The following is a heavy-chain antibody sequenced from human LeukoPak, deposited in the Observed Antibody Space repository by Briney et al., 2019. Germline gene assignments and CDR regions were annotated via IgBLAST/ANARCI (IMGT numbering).Heavy chain of an antibody. CDR1: GGSISSSSYY. D-gene: IGHD3-10*01. Sequence: SETLSLTCTVSGGSISSSSYYWGWIRQPPGKGLEWIGSIYYSGSTYYNPSLKSRVTISVDTSKNQFSLKLSSVTAADTAVYYCARLRRDYYGSGSYSSWFDPWGQGTLVTVSS. J-gene: IGHJ5*02. V-gene: IGHV4-39*01. CDR3: ARLRRDYYGSGSYSSWFDP. CDR2: IYYSGST.